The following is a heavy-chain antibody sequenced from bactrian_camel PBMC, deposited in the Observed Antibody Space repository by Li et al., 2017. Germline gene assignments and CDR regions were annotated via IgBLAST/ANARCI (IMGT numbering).Heavy chain of an antibody. D-gene: IGHD3*01. V-gene: IGHV3S1*01. CDR3: AVEDKYCLGESERPHDYKY. CDR2: IYEGPESP. Sequence: QLVESGGGSVQAGGSLTLSCEASGHRRDCMGWLRQAPGKERAGVAAIYEGPESPSYADSVKGRFTISQDNAKNTLYLQMNSLKPEDTAMYYCAVEDKYCLGESERPHDYKYWGQGTQVTVS. CDR1: GHRRDC. J-gene: IGHJ4*01.